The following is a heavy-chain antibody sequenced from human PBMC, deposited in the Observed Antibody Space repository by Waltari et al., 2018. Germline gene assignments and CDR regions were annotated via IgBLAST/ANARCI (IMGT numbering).Heavy chain of an antibody. D-gene: IGHD6-19*01. CDR3: ARGGRGGARLGSGRAPRGLDV. J-gene: IGHJ3*01. CDR1: GGSFSGYD. CDR2: VNYRGTS. Sequence: QVQLQQWGAGLWKPLETLSLTCAVYGGSFSGYDWCWIRQPPGKGLEWVGEVNYRGTSNYNPSLNSRVTISRDTSKKQVSLMRRAVTAADTAVYYCARGGRGGARLGSGRAPRGLDVWGQGTMVTVSS. V-gene: IGHV4-34*01.